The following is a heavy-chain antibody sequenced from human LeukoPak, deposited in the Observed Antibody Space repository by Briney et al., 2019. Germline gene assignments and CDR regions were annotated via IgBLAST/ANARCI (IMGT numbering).Heavy chain of an antibody. CDR2: ISSSSRYI. V-gene: IGHV3-21*01. D-gene: IGHD3-10*01. Sequence: GGSLRLSCAASGFSFNTYSMNWVRQTPGKGLEWVSSISSSSRYIYYADSVKGRFTISRDNAKNSLYLQMNGLRPEDTAVYYCARLRITMVRGVINIRRYYFDYWGQGTLVTVSS. CDR3: ARLRITMVRGVINIRRYYFDY. J-gene: IGHJ4*02. CDR1: GFSFNTYS.